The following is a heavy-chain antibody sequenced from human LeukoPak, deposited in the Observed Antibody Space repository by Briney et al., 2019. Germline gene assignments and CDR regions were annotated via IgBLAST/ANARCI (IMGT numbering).Heavy chain of an antibody. Sequence: GGSLRLSCAASGFTFSIYWMHWVRQAPGKGLVWVSRIKSDGSTNYADSVKGRFTISRDNAKDTLSLQMNSLRPEDTSVYYCARAPSEIGGYYPEYFRHWGQGTLVTVSS. CDR2: IKSDGST. D-gene: IGHD3-22*01. CDR3: ARAPSEIGGYYPEYFRH. CDR1: GFTFSIYW. V-gene: IGHV3-74*01. J-gene: IGHJ1*01.